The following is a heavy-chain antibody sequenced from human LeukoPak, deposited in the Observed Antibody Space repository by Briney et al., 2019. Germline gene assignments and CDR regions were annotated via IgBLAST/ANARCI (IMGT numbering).Heavy chain of an antibody. J-gene: IGHJ5*02. CDR2: IYSGGST. Sequence: SGTLSLTCTVSGGSISSYSWSWVRQPPGKGLEWIGRIYSGGSTNNNPSLMSRGTISFKTTKKKLSLKQSYRTAADTAVYYCALRAREHRDISPDHCFHLWGQGTLVPVPS. CDR3: ALRAREHRDISPDHCFHL. CDR1: GGSISSYS. D-gene: IGHD1/OR15-1a*01. V-gene: IGHV4-4*07.